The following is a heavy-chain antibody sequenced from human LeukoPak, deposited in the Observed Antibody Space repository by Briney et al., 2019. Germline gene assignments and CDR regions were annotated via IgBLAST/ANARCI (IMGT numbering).Heavy chain of an antibody. CDR1: GFTFNTFA. CDR2: IPGTASIT. Sequence: RSGGSLRLSCAASGFTFNTFAMSWVRQAPGNGLEWVSAIPGTASITYYADSVKGRFTIARDNSKNTLFLQMNSLRAEDTAVYYCASHLLWGTTRYFDYWGQGSLVTVSS. J-gene: IGHJ4*02. D-gene: IGHD2-21*01. CDR3: ASHLLWGTTRYFDY. V-gene: IGHV3-23*01.